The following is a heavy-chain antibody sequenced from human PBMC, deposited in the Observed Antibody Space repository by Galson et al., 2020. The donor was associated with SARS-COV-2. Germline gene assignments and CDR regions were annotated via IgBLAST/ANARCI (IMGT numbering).Heavy chain of an antibody. V-gene: IGHV4-30-4*08. CDR2: INYSGTT. Sequence: SETLYLTCTVSGCTTNSGDYYWNWIRQPTGQGLEWIGYINYSGTTYYNASLKSRVTISIDKSKKQFSLKLTSVTAADTAVYFCVRAVYARRLEPIWGQGTIVTVSS. D-gene: IGHD3-3*01. CDR3: VRAVYARRLEPI. J-gene: IGHJ3*02. CDR1: GCTTNSGDYY.